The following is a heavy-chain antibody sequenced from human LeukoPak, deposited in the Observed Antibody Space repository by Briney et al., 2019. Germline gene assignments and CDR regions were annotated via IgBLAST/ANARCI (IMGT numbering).Heavy chain of an antibody. J-gene: IGHJ4*02. V-gene: IGHV1-2*02. CDR2: INPNSGGT. CDR3: ARGAVGTNREDY. Sequence: ASVKVSCKASGYTFTGYYMHWVRQXPGXGXEWMGWINPNSGGTNYAQKFQGRVTMTRDTSISTAYMELSRLRSDDTAVYYCARGAVGTNREDYWGQGTLVTVSS. D-gene: IGHD2-8*01. CDR1: GYTFTGYY.